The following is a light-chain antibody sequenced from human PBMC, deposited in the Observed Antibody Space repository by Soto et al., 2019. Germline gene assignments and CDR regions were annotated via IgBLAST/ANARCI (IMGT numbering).Light chain of an antibody. CDR2: AAY. Sequence: DIQMTQSPSPLSASVGDGVIITCLVSQSISSYLNWYQQKPGKAPKLLIFAAYTLQSGVPSRFSGSGSGTDFTLTISSLQSEDFATYFCQQSFRAPTTFGQGTKVDI. CDR1: QSISSY. J-gene: IGKJ1*01. V-gene: IGKV1-39*01. CDR3: QQSFRAPTT.